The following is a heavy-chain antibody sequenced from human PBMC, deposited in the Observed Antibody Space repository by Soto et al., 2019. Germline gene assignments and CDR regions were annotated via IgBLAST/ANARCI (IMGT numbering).Heavy chain of an antibody. V-gene: IGHV1-69*13. Sequence: ASVKVSCKASGGTFSSYAISWVRQAPGQGLEWMGGIIPICGTANYAQKFQGRVTITADESTSTAYMELSSLRYEDTAVYYCARKGEKYYYGSGSTHSYYYYYGMDVWGQGTTVTVSS. CDR2: IIPICGTA. CDR3: ARKGEKYYYGSGSTHSYYYYYGMDV. CDR1: GGTFSSYA. D-gene: IGHD3-10*01. J-gene: IGHJ6*02.